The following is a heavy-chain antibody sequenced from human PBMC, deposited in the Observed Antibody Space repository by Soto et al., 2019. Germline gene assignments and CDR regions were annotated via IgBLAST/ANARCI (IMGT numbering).Heavy chain of an antibody. J-gene: IGHJ4*02. D-gene: IGHD3-16*01. CDR1: GGSISSSTYY. Sequence: SETLSLTCTVSGGSISSSTYYWDWIRQPPGKGLEWIGAMYYTGNKNYNPSLESRVSMSVETSKSQFSLKLTSVTVADTAVYYCASYRGALYFESWGPGILVTVSS. CDR3: ASYRGALYFES. CDR2: MYYTGNK. V-gene: IGHV4-39*07.